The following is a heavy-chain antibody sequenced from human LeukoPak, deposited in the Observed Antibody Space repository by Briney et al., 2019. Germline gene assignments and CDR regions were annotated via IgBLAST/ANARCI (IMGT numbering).Heavy chain of an antibody. CDR2: ISAYNGNT. V-gene: IGHV1-18*01. CDR3: ARLSGVRTYYYYGMDV. CDR1: GYTFTSYG. J-gene: IGHJ6*02. D-gene: IGHD2-8*01. Sequence: ASVKVSFKASGYTFTSYGISWVRQAPGQGLEWMGWISAYNGNTNYAQKFQGRVTMTRDTSTTTVYMELSSLRSEDTAVYYCARLSGVRTYYYYGMDVWGQGTTVTVSS.